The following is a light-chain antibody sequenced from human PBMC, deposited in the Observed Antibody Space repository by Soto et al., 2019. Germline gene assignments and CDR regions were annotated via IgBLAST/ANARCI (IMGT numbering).Light chain of an antibody. Sequence: EIVMTQSPGTLSVSPGDTSTLFCRASQSVDNKLAWYQQRPGQPPRLLVSGASTRATGVPARFSGSGSGTEFSLIISSLQSDEFAVYYCQQYRYWPLTFGQWTTVEIK. CDR2: GAS. V-gene: IGKV3-15*01. CDR1: QSVDNK. CDR3: QQYRYWPLT. J-gene: IGKJ1*01.